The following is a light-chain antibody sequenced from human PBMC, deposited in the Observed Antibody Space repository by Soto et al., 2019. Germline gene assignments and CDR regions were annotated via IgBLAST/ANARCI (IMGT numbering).Light chain of an antibody. CDR2: GNN. CDR1: SSNIGAGYD. Sequence: QSVLTQPPSASGAPGQRVTISCTGSSSNIGAGYDVCWYQQLPGTAPKLLIYGNNHRPSGVPDRFSGSKSGTSASLAITGLQAEDEADYYCQSWDSSLSGPRVFGSGTKLTVL. V-gene: IGLV1-40*01. CDR3: QSWDSSLSGPRV. J-gene: IGLJ1*01.